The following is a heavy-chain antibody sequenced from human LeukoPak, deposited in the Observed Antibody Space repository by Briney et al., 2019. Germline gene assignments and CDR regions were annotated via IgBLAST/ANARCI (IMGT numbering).Heavy chain of an antibody. CDR1: DDSISRYY. Sequence: PSETLSLTCTVSDDSISRYYWSWIRQPPGQGLEWMGYIYYTGITSYSPSLKSRVTISIDTSKNQFPLKLSSLTAADTAVYFCAWAFPSDTRNYWGQGTLVTVSS. J-gene: IGHJ4*02. CDR3: AWAFPSDTRNY. CDR2: IYYTGIT. V-gene: IGHV4-59*01.